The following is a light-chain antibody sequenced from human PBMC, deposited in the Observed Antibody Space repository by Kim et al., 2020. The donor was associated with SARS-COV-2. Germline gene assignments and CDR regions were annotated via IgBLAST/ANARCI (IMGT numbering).Light chain of an antibody. CDR1: QGVGNS. V-gene: IGKV3D-11*01. CDR3: QQRYDWPLT. CDR2: ETS. J-gene: IGKJ4*01. Sequence: VSPGERATLTCRASQGVGNSVAWFQQKPGKAPRLLIFETSNRDTGIPARFSGSGSGTGFTLTISSLEPEDFAVYYCQQRYDWPLTFGGGTKVDIK.